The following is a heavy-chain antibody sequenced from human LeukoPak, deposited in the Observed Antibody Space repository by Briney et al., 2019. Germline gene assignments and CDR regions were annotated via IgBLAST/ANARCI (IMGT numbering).Heavy chain of an antibody. J-gene: IGHJ4*02. V-gene: IGHV4-34*01. D-gene: IGHD3-22*01. Sequence: SETLSLTCAVYGGSFSGYYWSWIRQPPGKGLEWIGEINHSGSTNYNPSLKSRVTISVDTSKNQFSLKLSSVTAADTAVYYCARQTTDSSGYDLYYFDYWGQGTLVTVSS. CDR3: ARQTTDSSGYDLYYFDY. CDR2: INHSGST. CDR1: GGSFSGYY.